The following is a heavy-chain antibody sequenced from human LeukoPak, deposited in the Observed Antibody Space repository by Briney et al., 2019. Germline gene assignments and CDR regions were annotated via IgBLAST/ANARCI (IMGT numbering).Heavy chain of an antibody. D-gene: IGHD5-24*01. CDR3: ARDAPIQSTPFDY. J-gene: IGHJ4*02. CDR2: ISSSSSFI. CDR1: GFTFSSYS. V-gene: IGHV3-21*01. Sequence: GGSLKLSCAASGFTFSSYSMNWVRQAPGKGLEWVSSISSSSSFIYYTDSLKGRFTIPRDNAKNSLYLRLNSLRAEDTAVYYCARDAPIQSTPFDYRGQGTLVTVSS.